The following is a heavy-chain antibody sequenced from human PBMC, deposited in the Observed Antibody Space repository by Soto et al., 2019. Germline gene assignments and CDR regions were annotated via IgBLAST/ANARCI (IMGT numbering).Heavy chain of an antibody. CDR2: INHSGST. Sequence: SETLSLTCAVYGGSFSGYYWSWIRQPPGKGLEWIGEINHSGSTNYNPSLESRVTISVDTSKNQFSLKLSSVTAADTAVYYCASHRYYYYMDVWGKGTTVTVSS. J-gene: IGHJ6*03. V-gene: IGHV4-34*01. CDR1: GGSFSGYY. CDR3: ASHRYYYYMDV.